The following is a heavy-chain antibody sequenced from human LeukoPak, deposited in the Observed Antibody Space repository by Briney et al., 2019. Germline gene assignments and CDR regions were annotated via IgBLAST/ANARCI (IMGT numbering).Heavy chain of an antibody. CDR1: GFTFSSDG. CDR3: AKDLFLWYFDL. CDR2: ISYDGSNK. D-gene: IGHD2/OR15-2a*01. Sequence: GRSLRLSCAASGFTFSSDGMHGVRQAPGKGLGWVAVISYDGSNKYYADSVKGGFTISRDNSKNTLYLQMNSLRAEDTAVYYCAKDLFLWYFDLWGRGTLVTVSS. J-gene: IGHJ2*01. V-gene: IGHV3-30*18.